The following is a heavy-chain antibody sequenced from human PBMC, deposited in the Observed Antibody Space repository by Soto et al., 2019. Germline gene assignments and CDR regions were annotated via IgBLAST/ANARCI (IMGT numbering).Heavy chain of an antibody. D-gene: IGHD4-17*01. Sequence: RASVKVSCKASGGTFSTFGISWVRQAPGQGLEWMGGIIPFFGTARYSQKFEDRITITADESTNTVYMDLRSLTSEDTAIYYCAKSAPMDAGDKYYYDFWGQGALVTVS. CDR3: AKSAPMDAGDKYYYDF. CDR1: GGTFSTFG. V-gene: IGHV1-69*13. J-gene: IGHJ4*02. CDR2: IIPFFGTA.